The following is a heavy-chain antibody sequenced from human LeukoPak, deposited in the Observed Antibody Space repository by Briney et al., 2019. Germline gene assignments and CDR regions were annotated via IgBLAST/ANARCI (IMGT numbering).Heavy chain of an antibody. CDR2: ISGSGGGT. D-gene: IGHD3-22*01. J-gene: IGHJ4*02. CDR1: GFTFNSFA. Sequence: GGSLRLSCAASGFTFNSFAMNWVRQAPGKGLEGVSAISGSGGGTYYADSVKGRFTIYRDNSKNTLDLQMNSLRAEDTAIYYCVRDSRGYAEFDYWGQGTLVTVSS. CDR3: VRDSRGYAEFDY. V-gene: IGHV3-23*01.